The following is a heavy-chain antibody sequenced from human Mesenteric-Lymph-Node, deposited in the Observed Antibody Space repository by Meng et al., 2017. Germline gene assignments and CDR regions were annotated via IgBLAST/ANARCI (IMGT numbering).Heavy chain of an antibody. CDR1: GVSISSNTHY. J-gene: IGHJ4*02. CDR3: GRQYGDYRGTLDY. CDR2: LFYSGST. V-gene: IGHV4-39*01. Sequence: LQLQEPGPGLVKPSETLSLTCTISGVSISSNTHYWGWIRQSPGKGLEWIGSLFYSGSTYYNPSLKSRLTMSVDTSNNQFSLKLSSVTAADTAVYYCGRQYGDYRGTLDYWGQGTLVTVSS. D-gene: IGHD4-17*01.